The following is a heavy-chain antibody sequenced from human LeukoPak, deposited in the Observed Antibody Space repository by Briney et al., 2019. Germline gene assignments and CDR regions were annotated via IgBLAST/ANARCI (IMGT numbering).Heavy chain of an antibody. D-gene: IGHD2-21*02. CDR3: ARVVKYCGGDCFIFDY. J-gene: IGHJ4*02. V-gene: IGHV1-69*06. CDR2: IIPIFGTA. CDR1: GGTFSSYA. Sequence: SVKVSCKASGGTFSSYAISWVRQAPGQGLEWMGRIIPIFGTANYAQKFQGRVTITADKSTSTAYMELSSLRSEDTAVHYCARVVKYCGGDCFIFDYWGQGTLVTVSS.